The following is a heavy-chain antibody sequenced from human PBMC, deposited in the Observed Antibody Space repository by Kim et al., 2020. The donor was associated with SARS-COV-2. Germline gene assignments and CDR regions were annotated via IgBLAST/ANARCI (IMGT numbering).Heavy chain of an antibody. J-gene: IGHJ3*02. Sequence: ASVKVSCKASGYTFTGYYMHWVRQAPGQGLEWMGWINPNSGGTNYAQKFQGRVTMTRDTSISTAYMELSRLRSDDTAVYYCARMTTGTTWGAFDIWGQGTMVTVSS. D-gene: IGHD1-7*01. V-gene: IGHV1-2*02. CDR3: ARMTTGTTWGAFDI. CDR2: INPNSGGT. CDR1: GYTFTGYY.